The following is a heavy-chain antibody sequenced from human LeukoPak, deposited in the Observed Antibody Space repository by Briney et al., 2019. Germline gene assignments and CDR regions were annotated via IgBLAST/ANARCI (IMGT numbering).Heavy chain of an antibody. V-gene: IGHV5-10-1*01. CDR2: IDPSDSYT. J-gene: IGHJ6*04. D-gene: IGHD3-9*01. CDR3: ARHLLRYFDWFHYGMDV. Sequence: GESLKISCKGSGYSFTSYWISWVRQMPGKGLEWMGRIDPSDSYTNYSPSFQGHVTISADKSISTAYLQWSSLKASDTAMYYCARHLLRYFDWFHYGMDVWGKGTTVTVPS. CDR1: GYSFTSYW.